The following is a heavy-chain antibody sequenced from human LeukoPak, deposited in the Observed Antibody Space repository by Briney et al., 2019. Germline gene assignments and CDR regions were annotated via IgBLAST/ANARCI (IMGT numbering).Heavy chain of an antibody. V-gene: IGHV3-33*01. D-gene: IGHD4-11*01. CDR2: IWYGGSNK. CDR1: GFTFSSYG. J-gene: IGHJ6*02. CDR3: ARDPSGYSNSLGYYGMDV. Sequence: GGSLRLSCAASGFTFSSYGMHWVRQAPGKGLEWVAVIWYGGSNKYYADSVKGRFTISRDNSKNTLYLQMNSLRAEDTAVYYCARDPSGYSNSLGYYGMDVWGQGTTVTVSS.